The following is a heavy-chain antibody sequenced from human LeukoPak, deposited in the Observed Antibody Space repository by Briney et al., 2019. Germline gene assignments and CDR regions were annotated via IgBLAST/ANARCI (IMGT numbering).Heavy chain of an antibody. CDR3: AKVDYWSPENYFDS. V-gene: IGHV3-23*01. CDR2: ITDDEDT. Sequence: GGSLRLSCVASGFPFRSYAMTWVRQTPGKGLESVSVITDDEDTYYADSVKGRFTISRDNSQNTVFLQMDSLRVEDTAVYYCAKVDYWSPENYFDSWGQGTLVTVSS. CDR1: GFPFRSYA. D-gene: IGHD1-1*01. J-gene: IGHJ4*02.